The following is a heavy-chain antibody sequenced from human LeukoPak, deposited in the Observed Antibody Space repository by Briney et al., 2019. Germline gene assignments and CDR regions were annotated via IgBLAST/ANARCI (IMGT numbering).Heavy chain of an antibody. Sequence: GGTLRLSCAASGFTFSSYGMSWVRQAPGKGLEWVSAISGSGGSTYYADSVKGRFTISRDNSKNTLYLQMNSLRAEDTAVYYCAKRRPLGYSYGYFDYWGQGTLVTVSS. J-gene: IGHJ4*02. CDR2: ISGSGGST. D-gene: IGHD5-18*01. CDR1: GFTFSSYG. V-gene: IGHV3-23*01. CDR3: AKRRPLGYSYGYFDY.